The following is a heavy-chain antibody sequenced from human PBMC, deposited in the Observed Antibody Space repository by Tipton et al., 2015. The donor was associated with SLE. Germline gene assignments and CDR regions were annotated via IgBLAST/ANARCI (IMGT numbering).Heavy chain of an antibody. V-gene: IGHV4-61*02. Sequence: TLSLTCTVSGGSISSGSYYWSWIRQPAGKGLEWIGRIYTSGSTNYNPSLKSRVTISVDTSKNQFSLKLSSVTAADTAVYYCAREGNCSGGSIWNWFDASGQVAGVTVSA. J-gene: IGHJ5*02. CDR2: IYTSGST. D-gene: IGHD2-15*01. CDR3: AREGNCSGGSIWNWFDA. CDR1: GGSISSGSYY.